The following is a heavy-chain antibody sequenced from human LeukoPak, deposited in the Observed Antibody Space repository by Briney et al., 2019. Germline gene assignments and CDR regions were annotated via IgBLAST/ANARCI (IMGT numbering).Heavy chain of an antibody. J-gene: IGHJ5*02. D-gene: IGHD6-13*01. CDR2: INPNSGGT. V-gene: IGHV1-2*02. CDR3: ARVVAAAGPLGDWFDP. CDR1: GYTFTGYY. Sequence: ASVKVSCKASGYTFTGYYMHWVRQAPGQGLEWMGWINPNSGGTNYAQKFQGRVTMTRDTSISTAYMELSRLRSDDTAVYYCARVVAAAGPLGDWFDPWGQGTLVTVSS.